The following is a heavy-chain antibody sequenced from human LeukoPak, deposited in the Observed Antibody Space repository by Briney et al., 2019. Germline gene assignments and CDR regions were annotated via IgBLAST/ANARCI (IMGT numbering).Heavy chain of an antibody. Sequence: GGSLRLSCAASGFTVSSNYMSWVRQAPGKGLEWVSVIYSGGSTYYADSVKGRFTISRDNSKNTLYLQMNSLRAEDTAVYYCARDRGSSPGDCYYGMDVWGQGTTVTVSS. D-gene: IGHD1-26*01. CDR2: IYSGGST. CDR3: ARDRGSSPGDCYYGMDV. CDR1: GFTVSSNY. J-gene: IGHJ6*02. V-gene: IGHV3-66*01.